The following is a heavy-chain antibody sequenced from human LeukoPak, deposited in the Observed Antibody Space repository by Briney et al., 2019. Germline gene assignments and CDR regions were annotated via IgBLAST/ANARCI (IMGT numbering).Heavy chain of an antibody. Sequence: ASVEVSCKASGGTFSSYAISWVRQAPGQGLEWMGRIIPIFGTANYAQKFQGRVTITTDESTSTAYMELSSLRSEDTAVYYCARMVGAHSFDYWGQGTLVTVSS. D-gene: IGHD1-26*01. J-gene: IGHJ4*02. CDR3: ARMVGAHSFDY. V-gene: IGHV1-69*05. CDR1: GGTFSSYA. CDR2: IIPIFGTA.